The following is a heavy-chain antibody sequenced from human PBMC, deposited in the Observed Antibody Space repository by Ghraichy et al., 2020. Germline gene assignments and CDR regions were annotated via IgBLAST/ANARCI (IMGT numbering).Heavy chain of an antibody. CDR2: VFHTGST. J-gene: IGHJ4*02. Sequence: SETLSRTCSVSGGSFSSYYWTWVRQTPGKGLEWIGYVFHTGSTHFNPSLKSRLTMSVDTSRNQFSLKLSSVTAADTAVYYCAGSSGWYRLDHWGQGTLVTVSS. D-gene: IGHD6-19*01. CDR1: GGSFSSYY. CDR3: AGSSGWYRLDH. V-gene: IGHV4-59*04.